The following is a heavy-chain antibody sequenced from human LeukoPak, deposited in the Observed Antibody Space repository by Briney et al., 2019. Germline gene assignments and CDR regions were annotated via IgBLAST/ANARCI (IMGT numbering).Heavy chain of an antibody. Sequence: AASVKVSCKASGYTFTSYDINWVRQAPGQGLEWMGWMNPNSGNTGYVQKFQGRVTMTWNTAISTAYMALSSLRSEDTAVYYCARGRKSSAWEYYFDYWGQGALVTVSS. D-gene: IGHD3-22*01. CDR1: GYTFTSYD. CDR3: ARGRKSSAWEYYFDY. CDR2: MNPNSGNT. V-gene: IGHV1-8*01. J-gene: IGHJ4*02.